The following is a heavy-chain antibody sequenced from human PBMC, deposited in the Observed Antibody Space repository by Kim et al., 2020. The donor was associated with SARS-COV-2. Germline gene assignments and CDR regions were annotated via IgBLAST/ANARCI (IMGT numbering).Heavy chain of an antibody. CDR1: GGSISSYY. Sequence: SETLSRTCTVSGGSISSYYWSWIRQPAGKGLEWIGRIYTSGSSNYNPSLKSRVTMSVDTSKNQFSLKLSSVTAADTAVYYCARGRAARYYYGSEEIDYWGQGTLVTVSS. V-gene: IGHV4-4*07. CDR3: ARGRAARYYYGSEEIDY. J-gene: IGHJ4*02. D-gene: IGHD3-10*01. CDR2: IYTSGSS.